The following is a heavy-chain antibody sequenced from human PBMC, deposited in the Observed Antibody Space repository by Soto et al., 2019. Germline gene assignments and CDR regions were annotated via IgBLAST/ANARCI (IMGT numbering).Heavy chain of an antibody. CDR1: GGSISGGKYY. CDR3: VRGYSYGASAWPPGE. V-gene: IGHV4-30-4*01. D-gene: IGHD3-10*01. J-gene: IGHJ4*02. Sequence: QVQLQESGPGLVKPSQTLSLTSAVSGGSISGGKYYWGWIRQSPGKGLEWIGNIYYSRSTYYNPSLKSRVTISVDTSKNQFSLKLSSVTAAVTALYYCVRGYSYGASAWPPGEWGQGTLVTVSS. CDR2: IYYSRST.